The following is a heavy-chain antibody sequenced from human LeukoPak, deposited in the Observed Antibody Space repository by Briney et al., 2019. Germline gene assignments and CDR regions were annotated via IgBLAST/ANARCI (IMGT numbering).Heavy chain of an antibody. CDR3: ARGAGLAPYYDFWSGYSTRNGFDP. J-gene: IGHJ5*02. CDR2: MNPNSGNT. Sequence: GASVKVSCKASGYTFTSYDINWVRQATGQGLEWMGWMNPNSGNTGYAQKSQGRVTMTRNTSISTAYMELSSLRSEDTAVYYCARGAGLAPYYDFWSGYSTRNGFDPWGQGTLVTVSS. D-gene: IGHD3-3*01. V-gene: IGHV1-8*01. CDR1: GYTFTSYD.